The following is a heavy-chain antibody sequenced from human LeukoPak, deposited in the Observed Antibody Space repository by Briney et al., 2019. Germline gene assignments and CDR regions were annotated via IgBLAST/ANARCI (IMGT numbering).Heavy chain of an antibody. J-gene: IGHJ4*02. CDR1: SGSISNYY. Sequence: SETLSLTCTVSSGSISNYYWSWIRQHPGKGLEWIGYIYSSGSTNYNPSLKSRVTISVDTSKNQFPLKLSSVTAADTAVYYCARAYCSSTSCYPHFDYWGQGTLVTVSP. V-gene: IGHV4-59*01. CDR3: ARAYCSSTSCYPHFDY. D-gene: IGHD2-2*01. CDR2: IYSSGST.